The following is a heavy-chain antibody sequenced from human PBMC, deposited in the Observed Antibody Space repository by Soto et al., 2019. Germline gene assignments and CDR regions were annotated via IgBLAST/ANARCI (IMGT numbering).Heavy chain of an antibody. J-gene: IGHJ6*02. D-gene: IGHD6-13*01. Sequence: GASVKVSCKASGYTFTSYGISWVRQAPGQGLEWMGWISAYNGNTNYAQKLQGRFTMTTDTSTSTAYMELRSLRSDDTAVYYCARGGIAAAGFTFSIGGGRKNYGMDVWGQGTTVTVSS. CDR1: GYTFTSYG. V-gene: IGHV1-18*01. CDR3: ARGGIAAAGFTFSIGGGRKNYGMDV. CDR2: ISAYNGNT.